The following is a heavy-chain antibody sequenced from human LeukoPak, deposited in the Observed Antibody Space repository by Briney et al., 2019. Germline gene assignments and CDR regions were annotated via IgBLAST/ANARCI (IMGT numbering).Heavy chain of an antibody. CDR3: AKGSVLWLRGYYYGMDV. CDR1: GFTFSSYA. CDR2: ISGSGGST. J-gene: IGHJ6*02. V-gene: IGHV3-23*01. Sequence: GGSLRLSCAASGFTFSSYAMSWVRQAPGKGLEWVSAISGSGGSTYYADSVKGRFTISRDNSKSTLYLQMNSLRAEDTAVYYCAKGSVLWLRGYYYGMDVWGQGTTVTVSS. D-gene: IGHD5-12*01.